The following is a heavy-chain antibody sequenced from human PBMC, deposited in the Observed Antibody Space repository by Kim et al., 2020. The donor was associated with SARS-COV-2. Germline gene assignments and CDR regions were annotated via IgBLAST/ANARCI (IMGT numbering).Heavy chain of an antibody. CDR3: TTDPFYGDYIKGDY. V-gene: IGHV3-15*01. J-gene: IGHJ4*02. D-gene: IGHD4-17*01. Sequence: AAPVKGRFTISRDDSKNTLYLQMNSLKTEDTAVYYCTTDPFYGDYIKGDYWGQGTLVTVSS.